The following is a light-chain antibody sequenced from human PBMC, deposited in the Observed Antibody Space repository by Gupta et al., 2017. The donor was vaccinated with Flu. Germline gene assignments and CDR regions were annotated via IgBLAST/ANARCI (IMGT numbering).Light chain of an antibody. CDR2: DVS. Sequence: SSDVGTYNFVSWYQQHPGKAPKLMIFDVSYRPSGVSSRFSGSKSGNTASLTISGLQAEDEADYYCSSYTSGSALYVFGTGTKVTVL. V-gene: IGLV2-14*04. CDR3: SSYTSGSALYV. CDR1: SSDVGTYNF. J-gene: IGLJ1*01.